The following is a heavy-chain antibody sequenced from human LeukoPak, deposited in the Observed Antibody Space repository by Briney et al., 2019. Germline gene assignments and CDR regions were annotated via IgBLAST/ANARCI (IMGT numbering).Heavy chain of an antibody. CDR1: GFTFSSYA. CDR3: ARDSPGAYDSSGRSAFDI. CDR2: ISGSGGST. V-gene: IGHV3-23*01. Sequence: PGGSLRLSCAASGFTFSSYAMSWVRQAPGKGLEWVSAISGSGGSTYYADSVRGRFTISRDNSKNTLYLQMNSLRAEDTAVYYCARDSPGAYDSSGRSAFDIWGQGTMVTVSS. J-gene: IGHJ3*02. D-gene: IGHD3-22*01.